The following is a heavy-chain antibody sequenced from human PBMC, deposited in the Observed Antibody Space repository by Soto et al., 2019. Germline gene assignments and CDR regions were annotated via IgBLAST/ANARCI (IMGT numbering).Heavy chain of an antibody. CDR1: GGTFSSYA. J-gene: IGHJ6*02. CDR3: ERGGGVVVPAANHYYYYGMDV. CDR2: IIPIFGTA. Sequence: QVQLVQSGAEVKKPGSSVKVSCKASGGTFSSYAISWVRQAPGQGLEWMGGIIPIFGTANYAQKFQGRVTITADESTSTAYMELSSLRSEDTAVYYCERGGGVVVPAANHYYYYGMDVWGQGTTVTVSS. D-gene: IGHD2-2*01. V-gene: IGHV1-69*01.